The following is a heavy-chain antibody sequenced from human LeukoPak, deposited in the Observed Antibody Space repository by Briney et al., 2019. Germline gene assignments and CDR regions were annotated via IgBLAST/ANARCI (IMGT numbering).Heavy chain of an antibody. V-gene: IGHV4-39*01. CDR1: GGSISSSSYY. CDR3: ARQTTSVVRAFDY. J-gene: IGHJ4*02. Sequence: SETLSLTCTVSGGSISSSSYYWGWIRQPPGKGLEWIGSIYYSGSTYYNPSLKSRVTISVDTSKNQFSLKLSSVTAADTAVYYCARQTTSVVRAFDYWGQGTLVTVSS. D-gene: IGHD4-23*01. CDR2: IYYSGST.